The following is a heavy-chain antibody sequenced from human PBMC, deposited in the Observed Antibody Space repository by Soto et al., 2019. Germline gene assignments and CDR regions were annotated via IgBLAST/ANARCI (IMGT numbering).Heavy chain of an antibody. Sequence: GASVKVSCKASGGTFSSYAISWVRQAPGQGLEWMGGIIPIFGTANYAQKFQGRVTITADESTSTAYMELSSLRSEDTAVYYCARPSLRQQLARPYGMDVWGQGTTVTVS. V-gene: IGHV1-69*13. CDR1: GGTFSSYA. D-gene: IGHD6-13*01. J-gene: IGHJ6*02. CDR3: ARPSLRQQLARPYGMDV. CDR2: IIPIFGTA.